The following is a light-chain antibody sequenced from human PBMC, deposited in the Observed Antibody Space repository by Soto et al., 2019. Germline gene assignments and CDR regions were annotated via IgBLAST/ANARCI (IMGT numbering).Light chain of an antibody. CDR2: DAS. J-gene: IGKJ1*01. V-gene: IGKV1-17*01. CDR1: QGIRDA. Sequence: DIQMTQSPSSLSASVGDRVTITCRASQGIRDALGWYQQKPGKAHKRLIYDASSLQSGVPSRFSGSGSGTEFTLTISSLQPEDFATYYCLQHNSYPHTFGQGTKVEIK. CDR3: LQHNSYPHT.